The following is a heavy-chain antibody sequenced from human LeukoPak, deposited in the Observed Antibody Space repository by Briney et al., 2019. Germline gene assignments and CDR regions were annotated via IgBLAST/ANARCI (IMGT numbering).Heavy chain of an antibody. CDR3: TTLLWFGVSHNWFDP. D-gene: IGHD3-10*01. CDR2: IKSKTDGGTT. CDR1: GFTFSNAW. Sequence: GGSLRLSCAASGFTFSNAWMSWVRQAPGKGLEWVGRIKSKTDGGTTDYAAPVKGRFTISRDDSKNTLYLQMNSLKTEDTAVYYCTTLLWFGVSHNWFDPWGQGTLVTVSS. J-gene: IGHJ5*02. V-gene: IGHV3-15*01.